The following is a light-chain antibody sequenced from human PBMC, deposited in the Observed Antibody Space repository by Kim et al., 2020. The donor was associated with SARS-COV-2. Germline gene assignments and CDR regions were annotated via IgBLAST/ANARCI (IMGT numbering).Light chain of an antibody. CDR3: QAWDSSSDLGV. V-gene: IGLV3-21*04. Sequence: SYELTQPPSVSVAPGKTARITCGGNNIGSKSVHWYQQKPGQAPVLVIYYDSDRPSGIPERFSGSNSGNTATLTISRVEAGDEADYYCQAWDSSSDLGVFG. J-gene: IGLJ1*01. CDR1: NIGSKS. CDR2: YDS.